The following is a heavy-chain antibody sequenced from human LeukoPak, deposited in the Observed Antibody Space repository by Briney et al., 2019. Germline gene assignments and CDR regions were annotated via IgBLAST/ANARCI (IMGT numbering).Heavy chain of an antibody. CDR1: EPTFSNYW. CDR3: ARGSHNWNDDQPSDV. J-gene: IGHJ3*01. D-gene: IGHD1-1*01. Sequence: PGGSLRLSCVASEPTFSNYWMHWVRQTPGKGRVWVSRINRDARTSYYAGSVKGRFTISRDNAKNTLYLQMNSLRAEDTAIYYCARGSHNWNDDQPSDVWGQGTMVTVSS. CDR2: INRDARTS. V-gene: IGHV3-74*01.